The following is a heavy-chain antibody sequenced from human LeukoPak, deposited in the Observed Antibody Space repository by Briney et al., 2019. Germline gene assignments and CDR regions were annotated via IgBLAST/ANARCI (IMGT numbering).Heavy chain of an antibody. CDR1: VYTFTNYG. V-gene: IGHV1-18*01. Sequence: GASVTVSCKASVYTFTNYGISWVRQAPGQGREWMGWISAYNGNTNYAQKLQGRVTMTTDTSTSTAYMELRSLRSDDTAVYYCGRVELRYFDYWGQGTLVTVSS. D-gene: IGHD5-24*01. CDR3: GRVELRYFDY. J-gene: IGHJ4*02. CDR2: ISAYNGNT.